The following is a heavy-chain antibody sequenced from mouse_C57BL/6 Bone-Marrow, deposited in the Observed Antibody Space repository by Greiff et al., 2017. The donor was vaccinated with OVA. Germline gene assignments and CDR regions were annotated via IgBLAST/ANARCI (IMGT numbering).Heavy chain of an antibody. V-gene: IGHV1-64*01. Sequence: QVQLKQPGAELVKPGASVKLSCKASGYTFTSYWMHWVKQRPGQGLEWIGMIHPNSGSTNYNEKFKSTATLTVDKSSSTAYMQLSSLTSEDSAVYDCARQSYTYYYAMDYWGQGTSVTVSS. CDR3: ARQSYTYYYAMDY. CDR2: IHPNSGST. J-gene: IGHJ4*01. D-gene: IGHD1-1*01. CDR1: GYTFTSYW.